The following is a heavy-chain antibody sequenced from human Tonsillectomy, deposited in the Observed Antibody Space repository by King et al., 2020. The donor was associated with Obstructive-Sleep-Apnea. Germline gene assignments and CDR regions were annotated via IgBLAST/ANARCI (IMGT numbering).Heavy chain of an antibody. V-gene: IGHV3-43D*03. D-gene: IGHD3-22*01. CDR1: GFTFDDYA. Sequence: VQLVESGGVVVQPGGSLRLSCAASGFTFDDYAMHWVRQAPGKGLEWVSLISWGGGTTYYADSVKGRFTIARDNSKNSLYLQMKSLRAEDHALYYCAKGIVVSYYYDSSGYFYDMDVGGRGTTVTVSS. CDR2: ISWGGGTT. J-gene: IGHJ6*02. CDR3: AKGIVVSYYYDSSGYFYDMDV.